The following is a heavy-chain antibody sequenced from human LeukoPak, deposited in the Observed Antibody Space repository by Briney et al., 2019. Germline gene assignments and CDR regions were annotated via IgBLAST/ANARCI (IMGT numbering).Heavy chain of an antibody. D-gene: IGHD3-22*01. J-gene: IGHJ4*02. CDR1: GYTFTGYY. V-gene: IGHV1-2*06. CDR3: ATTSGYYYYYFDY. CDR2: INPNSGGT. Sequence: ASVKVSCKASGYTFTGYYTHWVRQAPGRGLEWMGRINPNSGGTNYAQKFQGRVTMTRDTSISTAYMELSRLRSDDTAVYYCATTSGYYYYYFDYWGQGTLVTVSS.